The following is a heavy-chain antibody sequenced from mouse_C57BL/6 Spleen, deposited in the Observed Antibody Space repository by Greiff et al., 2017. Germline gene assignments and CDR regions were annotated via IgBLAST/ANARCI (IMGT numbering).Heavy chain of an antibody. J-gene: IGHJ2*01. D-gene: IGHD4-1*01. CDR2: INPNNGGT. CDR1: GYTFTDYN. V-gene: IGHV1-18*01. Sequence: EVQLQESGPEPVKPGASVKIPCKASGYTFTDYNMDWVKQSHGKSLEWIGDINPNNGGTIYNQKFKGKATLTVDKSSSTAYMELRSLTSEDTAVYYCARRGPNWDVPFDYWGQGTTLTVSS. CDR3: ARRGPNWDVPFDY.